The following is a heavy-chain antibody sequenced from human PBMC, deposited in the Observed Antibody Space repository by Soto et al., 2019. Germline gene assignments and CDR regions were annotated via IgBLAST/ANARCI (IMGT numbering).Heavy chain of an antibody. CDR2: IWYDGSNK. CDR1: GFTFSSYG. CDR3: ARERGYSYGYVDY. Sequence: QVQLVESGGGVVQPGRSLRLSCAASGFTFSSYGMHWVRQAPGKGLEWVAVIWYDGSNKYYADSVKGRFTISRDSSKNTLYLQMNSLRAEDTAMYYCARERGYSYGYVDYWGQGTMVNVSS. V-gene: IGHV3-33*01. J-gene: IGHJ4*02. D-gene: IGHD5-18*01.